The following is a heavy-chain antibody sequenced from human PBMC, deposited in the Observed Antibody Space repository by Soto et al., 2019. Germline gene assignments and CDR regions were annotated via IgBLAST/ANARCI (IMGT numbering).Heavy chain of an antibody. CDR2: ISYDGSNK. D-gene: IGHD3-9*01. CDR3: AKDPALRYFDWRYGMDV. CDR1: GFTFSSYG. Sequence: GGSLRLSCAASGFTFSSYGMHWVRQAPGKGLEWVAVISYDGSNKYYADSVKGRFTISRDNSKNTLYLQMNSLRAEDTAVYYCAKDPALRYFDWRYGMDVWGQGTTVTVSS. J-gene: IGHJ6*02. V-gene: IGHV3-30*18.